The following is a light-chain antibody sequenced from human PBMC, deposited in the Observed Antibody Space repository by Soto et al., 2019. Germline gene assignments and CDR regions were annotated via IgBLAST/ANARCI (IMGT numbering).Light chain of an antibody. J-gene: IGKJ4*01. CDR2: AAS. CDR1: QGIGRW. Sequence: DIQMTQSPSSVSASVGDSVTITCRASQGIGRWLAWYQQKPGKAPKLLIYAASSLQSEVPSRFSGSGSGTDFTLTISSLQPEDFATYHCQQANSFPPTFGGGTKVEIQ. CDR3: QQANSFPPT. V-gene: IGKV1D-12*01.